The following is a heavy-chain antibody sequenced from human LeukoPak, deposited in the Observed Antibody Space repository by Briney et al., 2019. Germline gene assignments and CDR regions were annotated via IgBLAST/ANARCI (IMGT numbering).Heavy chain of an antibody. CDR2: ISWNSGSI. CDR1: GFTFDDYA. CDR3: AKDRSILSRDAFDI. V-gene: IGHV3-9*01. Sequence: QPGRSLRLSCAASGFTFDDYAMHWVRQAPGKGLEWVSGISWNSGSIGYADSVKGRFTISRDNAKNSLYLRMNSLRAEDTALYYCAKDRSILSRDAFDIWGQGTMVTVSS. J-gene: IGHJ3*02.